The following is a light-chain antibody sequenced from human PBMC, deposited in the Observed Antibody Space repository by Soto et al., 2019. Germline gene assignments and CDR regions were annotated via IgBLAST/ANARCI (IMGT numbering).Light chain of an antibody. CDR1: QSVNSNF. J-gene: IGKJ2*01. V-gene: IGKV3-20*01. Sequence: EIVLTQSPGTLSLSPGERATLSCRTSQSVNSNFLAWYQKKPGQAPRLLVYGSSTRAAGVPDRFSGSGSGTDFTLTISRLEPEDFAVYYCHQYGRSPLLYTFGQGTKLGVK. CDR3: HQYGRSPLLYT. CDR2: GSS.